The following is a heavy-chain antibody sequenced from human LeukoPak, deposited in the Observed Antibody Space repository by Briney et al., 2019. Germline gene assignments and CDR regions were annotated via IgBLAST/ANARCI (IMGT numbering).Heavy chain of an antibody. CDR3: GRDLPTVTSIDY. V-gene: IGHV3-21*06. J-gene: IGHJ4*02. CDR2: ISGSSGYI. D-gene: IGHD4-17*01. Sequence: GGSLRLSCAASGFTFSHYYMTWVRQAPGKGLEWVSSISGSSGYIFYADSVKGRFTISRDNAKNSLYLQMNSLRAEDTAVYYCGRDLPTVTSIDYWGQGTLVTVSS. CDR1: GFTFSHYY.